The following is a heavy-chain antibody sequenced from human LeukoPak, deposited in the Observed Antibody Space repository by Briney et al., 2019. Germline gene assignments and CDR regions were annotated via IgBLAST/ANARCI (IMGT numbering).Heavy chain of an antibody. CDR3: AKYVYSGYDFVLNGWFDP. J-gene: IGHJ5*02. Sequence: GGSLRLSCAASGFTFSTYTMSWVRQAPGKGLEWASVISGGGGSTYYADSVKGRFTISRDNFKNTLYLQMNSLRAEDTAVYYCAKYVYSGYDFVLNGWFDPWGQGTLVTVSS. CDR2: ISGGGGST. CDR1: GFTFSTYT. D-gene: IGHD5-12*01. V-gene: IGHV3-23*01.